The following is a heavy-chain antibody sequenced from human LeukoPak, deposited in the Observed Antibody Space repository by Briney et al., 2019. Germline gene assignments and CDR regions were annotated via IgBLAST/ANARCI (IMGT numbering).Heavy chain of an antibody. V-gene: IGHV1-69*13. CDR2: IIPIFGTA. CDR1: GYTFTSYY. Sequence: SVKVSCKASGYTFTSYYMHWVRQAPGQGLEWMGGIIPIFGTANYAQKFQGRVTITADESTSTAYMELSSLRSEDTAVYYRARDEVVRGSFSNWFDPWGQGTLVTVSS. D-gene: IGHD1-26*01. J-gene: IGHJ5*02. CDR3: ARDEVVRGSFSNWFDP.